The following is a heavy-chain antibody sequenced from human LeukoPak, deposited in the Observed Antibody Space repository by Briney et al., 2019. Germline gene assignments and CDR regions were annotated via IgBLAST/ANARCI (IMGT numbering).Heavy chain of an antibody. CDR1: GFTFSSYA. J-gene: IGHJ6*02. Sequence: PGGSLRLSCAASGFTFSSYAMSWVRQAPGKGLEWVSAISGSGGSTYYADSVKGRFTISRDNSKNTLYLQMNSLRAEDTAVYYCASGANYYGSGSYYLYYYGMDVWGQGTTVTVSS. CDR2: ISGSGGST. V-gene: IGHV3-23*01. D-gene: IGHD3-10*01. CDR3: ASGANYYGSGSYYLYYYGMDV.